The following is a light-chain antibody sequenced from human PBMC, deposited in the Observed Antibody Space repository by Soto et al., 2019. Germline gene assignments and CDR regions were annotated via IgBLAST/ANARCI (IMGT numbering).Light chain of an antibody. Sequence: DVQLTQSPSSLSASVGDRVIIISCRASQNINTYLNWYQHKPGKAPNLLIYAASTLHSGVPLRFSGSGSGTDFTLTINGLESDDFATYYCQESYSTQYTFGQGTKLAI. CDR3: QESYSTQYT. J-gene: IGKJ2*01. V-gene: IGKV1-39*01. CDR2: AAS. CDR1: QNINTY.